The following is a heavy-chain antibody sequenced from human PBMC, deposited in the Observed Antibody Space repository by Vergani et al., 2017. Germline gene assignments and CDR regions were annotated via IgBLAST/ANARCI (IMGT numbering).Heavy chain of an antibody. CDR1: GGTFSSYA. D-gene: IGHD3-22*01. V-gene: IGHV1-69*12. CDR2: IIPIFGTA. Sequence: QVQLVQSGAEVKKPGSSVKVSCKASGGTFSSYAISWVRQAPGQGLEWMGGIIPIFGTANYAQKLQGRVTITADESTSTAYMELSSLISEDTAVYYCAGGGYYYDSSGYYPYWYFDLWGRGTLVTVSS. J-gene: IGHJ2*01. CDR3: AGGGYYYDSSGYYPYWYFDL.